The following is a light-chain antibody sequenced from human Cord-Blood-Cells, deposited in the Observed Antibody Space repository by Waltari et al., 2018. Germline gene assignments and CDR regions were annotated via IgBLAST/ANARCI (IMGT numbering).Light chain of an antibody. CDR1: SSNIGSNT. CDR3: AAWDDSLNGRWV. CDR2: SNN. J-gene: IGLJ3*02. Sequence: QSVLTQPPSASGTPGQRVTISCSGSSSNIGSNTVNWYQQLPGTATKLLIYSNNQRPSGVPDRVSGSKSGTSASLAISGLQSEDEADYYCAAWDDSLNGRWVFGGGTKLTVL. V-gene: IGLV1-44*01.